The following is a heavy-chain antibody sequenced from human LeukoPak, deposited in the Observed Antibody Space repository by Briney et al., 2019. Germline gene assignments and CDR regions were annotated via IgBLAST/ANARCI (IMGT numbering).Heavy chain of an antibody. CDR3: ARLGSYHDF. J-gene: IGHJ4*02. D-gene: IGHD1-26*01. CDR1: RASISNYY. CDR2: SHSSGGR. V-gene: IGHV4-4*09. Sequence: PLETLSLTCTLSRASISNYYGSCIRQTPEKGREWMGHSHSSGGRSHYPSLKRRLTLSIDTSRTQLSLQLPSVTGADTAVYFCARLGSYHDFWGQGALVTHSS.